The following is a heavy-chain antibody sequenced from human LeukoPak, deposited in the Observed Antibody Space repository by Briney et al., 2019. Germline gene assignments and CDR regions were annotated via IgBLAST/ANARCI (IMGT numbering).Heavy chain of an antibody. CDR2: ISAYNGNT. CDR3: ARAPSGPRPGNWFDP. Sequence: ASVKVSCKASGYTFANHGINWVRQAPGQGLEWMGWISAYNGNTNYAQKFQGRVTMTTDTSTSTAYMDLRSLRSDDTAVYYCARAPSGPRPGNWFDPWGQGTLVTVSS. D-gene: IGHD3-3*01. J-gene: IGHJ5*02. CDR1: GYTFANHG. V-gene: IGHV1-18*01.